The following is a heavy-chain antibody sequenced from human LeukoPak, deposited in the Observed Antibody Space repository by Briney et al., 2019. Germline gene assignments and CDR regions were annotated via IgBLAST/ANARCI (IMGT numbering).Heavy chain of an antibody. V-gene: IGHV1-8*03. D-gene: IGHD5-24*01. CDR3: ARDGDGYNSGY. Sequence: ASVKVSCKASGYTFTSYDINWVRQATGQGLEWMGWMNPNSGNTGYAQKFQGRVTITTDESTSTAYMELSSLRSEDTAVYYCARDGDGYNSGYWGQGTLVTVSS. CDR1: GYTFTSYD. CDR2: MNPNSGNT. J-gene: IGHJ4*02.